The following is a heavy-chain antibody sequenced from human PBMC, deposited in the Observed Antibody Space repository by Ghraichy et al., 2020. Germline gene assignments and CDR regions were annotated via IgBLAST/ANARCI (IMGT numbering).Heavy chain of an antibody. D-gene: IGHD5-12*01. CDR1: GGSISSSSYY. CDR2: IYYSGST. V-gene: IGHV4-39*01. J-gene: IGHJ6*02. Sequence: SETLSLTCTVSGGSISSSSYYWGWIRQPPGKGLEWIGSIYYSGSTYYNPSLKSRVTISVDTSKNQFSLKLSSVTAADTAVYYCARDSGYETHYYGMDVWGQGTTVTVSS. CDR3: ARDSGYETHYYGMDV.